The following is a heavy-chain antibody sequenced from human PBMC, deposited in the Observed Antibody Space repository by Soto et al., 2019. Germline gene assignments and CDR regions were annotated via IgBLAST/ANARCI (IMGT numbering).Heavy chain of an antibody. V-gene: IGHV4-39*01. D-gene: IGHD3-3*01. CDR2: IYYSGST. CDR3: ARLYDFWSGYCPY. J-gene: IGHJ4*02. CDR1: GGSISSSSYY. Sequence: SETLSLTCTVSGGSISSSSYYWGWIRQPPGEGLEWIGSIYYSGSTYYNPSLKSRVTISVDTSKNQFSLKLSSVTAADTAVYYCARLYDFWSGYCPYWGQGTLVTVSS.